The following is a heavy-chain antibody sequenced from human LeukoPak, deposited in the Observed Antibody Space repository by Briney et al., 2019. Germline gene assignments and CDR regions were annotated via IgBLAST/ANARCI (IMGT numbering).Heavy chain of an antibody. V-gene: IGHV3-43*02. Sequence: PGGSLRLSCAASGFTFDDYAMHWVRQAPGKGLEWVSLISGDGGSTYYADSVKGRFTISRDNSKNSLYLQMNSLRTEDTASYYCAKGSIDWYYFDYWGQGTLVTVSS. CDR1: GFTFDDYA. CDR2: ISGDGGST. J-gene: IGHJ4*02. CDR3: AKGSIDWYYFDY. D-gene: IGHD3-9*01.